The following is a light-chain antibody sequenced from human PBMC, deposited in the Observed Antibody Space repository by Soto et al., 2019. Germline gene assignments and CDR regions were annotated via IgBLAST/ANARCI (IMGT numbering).Light chain of an antibody. V-gene: IGKV3-20*01. CDR1: QTVNNNY. J-gene: IGKJ1*01. Sequence: EIVLTQSPDTLSLSPGERATLSCRASQTVNNNYVAWYQQKPGQAPRLLIFRASNKATGIPDRFSGSGSGTEFILTISGLEPEDFAVYYCQQYGSSRWTFGQGTKVDIK. CDR2: RAS. CDR3: QQYGSSRWT.